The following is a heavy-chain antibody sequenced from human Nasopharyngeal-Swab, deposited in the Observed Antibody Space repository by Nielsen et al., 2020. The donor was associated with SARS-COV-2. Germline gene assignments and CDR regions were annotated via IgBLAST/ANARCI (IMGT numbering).Heavy chain of an antibody. J-gene: IGHJ4*02. CDR3: ARDWELLGFDY. V-gene: IGHV4-30-4*01. D-gene: IGHD1-26*01. CDR1: GGSISSGYYY. Sequence: SETLSLTCTVSGGSISSGYYYWSWIRQPPGKGLEWIGYIYYSGSTYYNPSLKSRVTISVDTSKNQFSLKLSSVTAADTAVYYCARDWELLGFDYWGQGTLVTVSS. CDR2: IYYSGST.